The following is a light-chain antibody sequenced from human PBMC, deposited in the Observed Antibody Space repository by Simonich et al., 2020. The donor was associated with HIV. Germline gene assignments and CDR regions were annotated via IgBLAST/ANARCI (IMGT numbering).Light chain of an antibody. V-gene: IGLV2-14*01. J-gene: IGLJ3*02. Sequence: QSALTQPRSVSGSPGQSVTISCTGTSSNVGGYNYVSWYQQHPGKAPKLMIYDVSNRPSGVSIRSSGSKSGNTASLTISGLQAEDEADYYCSSYTSSSTLGVFGGGTKLTVL. CDR2: DVS. CDR3: SSYTSSSTLGV. CDR1: SSNVGGYNY.